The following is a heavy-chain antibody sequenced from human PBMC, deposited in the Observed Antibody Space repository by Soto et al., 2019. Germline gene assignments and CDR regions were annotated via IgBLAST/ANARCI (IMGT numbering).Heavy chain of an antibody. Sequence: EVQLLESGGGLVQPGGSLRLSCAASGFPFSSYAMNWVRQAPGKGLEWVSGISSSGGNTYYADSVKGRFAISRDNSKNTLYLQMNSLRADDTAIYYCAGWGSGYYILDYWGQGTLVTVSS. J-gene: IGHJ4*02. CDR2: ISSSGGNT. CDR3: AGWGSGYYILDY. V-gene: IGHV3-23*01. D-gene: IGHD3-10*01. CDR1: GFPFSSYA.